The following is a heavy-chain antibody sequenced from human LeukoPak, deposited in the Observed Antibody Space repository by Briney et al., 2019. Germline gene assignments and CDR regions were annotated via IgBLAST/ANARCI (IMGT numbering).Heavy chain of an antibody. CDR2: ISYDGSNK. CDR1: GFTFSSYA. Sequence: PGRSLRLSCAASGFTFSSYAMLWVRQAPGKGLEWVAVISYDGSNKYYADSVKGRFTISRDNSKNTLYLQMNSLRPDDTAVYYCAREPQYWGQGTLITVSS. J-gene: IGHJ4*02. V-gene: IGHV3-30-3*01. CDR3: AREPQY.